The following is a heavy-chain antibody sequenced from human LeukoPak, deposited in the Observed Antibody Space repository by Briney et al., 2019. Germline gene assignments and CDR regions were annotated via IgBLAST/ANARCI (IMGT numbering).Heavy chain of an antibody. CDR2: IYYSGST. CDR1: GGSISSYY. Sequence: SETLSLTCTVSGGSISSYYWSWIRQPPGKGLEWIGYIYYSGSTNYNPSLKSRVTISVDTSKNQFSLKLSSVTAADTAVYYCARMLAYCGGDCYIFDYWGQGTLVTVSS. D-gene: IGHD2-21*02. V-gene: IGHV4-59*01. CDR3: ARMLAYCGGDCYIFDY. J-gene: IGHJ4*02.